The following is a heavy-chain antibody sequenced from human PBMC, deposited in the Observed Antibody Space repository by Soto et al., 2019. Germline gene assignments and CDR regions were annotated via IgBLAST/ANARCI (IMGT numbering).Heavy chain of an antibody. D-gene: IGHD3-10*01. J-gene: IGHJ6*02. CDR1: GFTFSSYW. V-gene: IGHV3-74*01. CDR3: AREVWFGALYYYYGMDV. CDR2: INRDGSST. Sequence: PGGSLRLSCAASGFTFSSYWMHWVRQAPGKGLVWVSRINRDGSSTSYADSVKGRFTISRDNAKNTLYLQMNSLRAEDTAVYYCAREVWFGALYYYYGMDVWGQGTTVTVSS.